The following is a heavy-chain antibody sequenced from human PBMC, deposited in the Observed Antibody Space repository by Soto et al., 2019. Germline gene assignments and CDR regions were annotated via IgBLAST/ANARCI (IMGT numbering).Heavy chain of an antibody. V-gene: IGHV4-59*01. Sequence: PSETLSLTCTVSGGSISSYYLSWIRQPPGKGLEWIGYIYYSGSTNYNPSLKSRVTISVDTSKNQFSLKLSSVTAADTAVYYCARVVVTYPKGRQLNNWFDPWGQGTLVTVYS. CDR3: ARVVVTYPKGRQLNNWFDP. D-gene: IGHD3-22*01. CDR2: IYYSGST. J-gene: IGHJ5*02. CDR1: GGSISSYY.